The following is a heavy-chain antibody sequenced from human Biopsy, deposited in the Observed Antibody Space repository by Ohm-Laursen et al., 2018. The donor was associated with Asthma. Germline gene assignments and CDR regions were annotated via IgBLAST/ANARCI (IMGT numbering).Heavy chain of an antibody. CDR3: ARGPELDV. CDR2: TNERGVT. J-gene: IGHJ6*02. CDR1: PGSFSGFF. Sequence: SETLPLTCDVSPGSFSGFFWTWIRQSPGKGLEWIGETNERGVTNNNPSLKSRVIISIDTYWNRVSLKLTSVTAADTAVYYCARGPELDVWGQGTTVTVSS. V-gene: IGHV4-34*01.